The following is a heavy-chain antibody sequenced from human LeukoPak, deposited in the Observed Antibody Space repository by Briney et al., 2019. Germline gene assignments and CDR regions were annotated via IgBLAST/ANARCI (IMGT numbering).Heavy chain of an antibody. J-gene: IGHJ4*02. D-gene: IGHD2-8*02. CDR1: GVSITTNY. V-gene: IGHV4-59*08. Sequence: SETLSLTCTVSGVSITTNYWSWVRQPPGKGLEWIGYIYYSGNTNYNPSLKSRVTMSLDTSKNQVSLKLTSVTAADTAVYYCATGGGRRKVGYWGQGTLVTVSS. CDR3: ATGGGRRKVGY. CDR2: IYYSGNT.